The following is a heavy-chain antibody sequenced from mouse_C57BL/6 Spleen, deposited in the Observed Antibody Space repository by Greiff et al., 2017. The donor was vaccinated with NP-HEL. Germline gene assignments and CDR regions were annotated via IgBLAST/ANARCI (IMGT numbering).Heavy chain of an antibody. J-gene: IGHJ1*03. CDR2: IHPNSGST. V-gene: IGHV1-64*01. Sequence: VQLQQPGAELVKPGASVKLSCKASGYTFTSYWMHWVKQRPGQGLEWIGMIHPNSGSTNYNEKFKSKATLTVDKSSSTAYMQLSSLTSEDSAVYYCARGPTVVASRYFDVWGTGTTVTVSS. D-gene: IGHD1-1*01. CDR1: GYTFTSYW. CDR3: ARGPTVVASRYFDV.